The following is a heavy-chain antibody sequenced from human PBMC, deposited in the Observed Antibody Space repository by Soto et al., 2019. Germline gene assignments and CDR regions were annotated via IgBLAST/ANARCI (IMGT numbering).Heavy chain of an antibody. D-gene: IGHD1-26*01. CDR2: ISYDGSNK. CDR3: ARVISGSYSGSDAFDI. CDR1: GFTFISYA. V-gene: IGHV3-30-3*01. Sequence: GGSLRLSCAASGFTFISYAMHWVRQAPGKGLEWVAVISYDGSNKYYADSVKGRFTISRDNSKSTLYLQMNSLRAEDTAVYYCARVISGSYSGSDAFDIWGQGTMVTVSS. J-gene: IGHJ3*02.